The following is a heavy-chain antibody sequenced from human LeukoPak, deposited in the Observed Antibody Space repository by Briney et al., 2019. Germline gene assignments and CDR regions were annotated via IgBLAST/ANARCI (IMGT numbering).Heavy chain of an antibody. CDR2: ISNSGSST. CDR1: GFIFSSYT. D-gene: IGHD6-13*01. J-gene: IGHJ4*02. Sequence: GGSLRLSCAASGFIFSSYTMSWVRQAPGKGLEWVSGISNSGSSTYYADSMKGRFTISRDNSKNTLYLQMNSLRAEDTAVYYCAKVAAASQIGDYWGQGTLVTVSS. V-gene: IGHV3-23*01. CDR3: AKVAAASQIGDY.